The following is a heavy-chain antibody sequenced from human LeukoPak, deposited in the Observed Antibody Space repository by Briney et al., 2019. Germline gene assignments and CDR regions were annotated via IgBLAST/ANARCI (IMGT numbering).Heavy chain of an antibody. CDR2: ISPYLGNT. CDR3: ARDDVDNALDY. CDR1: GYNFVQYG. V-gene: IGHV1-18*04. D-gene: IGHD1-1*01. Sequence: ASVKVSCKASGYNFVQYGFSWVRQAPGQGLEWMAWISPYLGNTVFADGFQDRITVTTDTSTTTAYLELTSLKSDDTAVYFCARDDVDNALDYWGQGTLVTVSS. J-gene: IGHJ4*02.